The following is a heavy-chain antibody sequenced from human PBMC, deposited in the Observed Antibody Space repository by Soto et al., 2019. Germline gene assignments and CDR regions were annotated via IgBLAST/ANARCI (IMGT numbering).Heavy chain of an antibody. CDR2: IIPILGIA. CDR1: GGTFSSYT. J-gene: IGHJ5*02. CDR3: ARDDIAAPFGP. V-gene: IGHV1-69*04. D-gene: IGHD6-13*01. Sequence: VSCKASGGTFSSYTISWVRQAPGQGLEWMGRIIPILGIANYAQKFQGRGTITADKSTSTAYMELSSLRSEDTAVYYCARDDIAAPFGPWGQGTLVTVSS.